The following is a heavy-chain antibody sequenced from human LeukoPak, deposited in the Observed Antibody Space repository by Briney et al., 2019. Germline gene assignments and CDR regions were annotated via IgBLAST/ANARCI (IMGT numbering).Heavy chain of an antibody. D-gene: IGHD3-22*01. CDR2: INPNSGGT. CDR3: ARVPIRRHYESTGYYYEDP. J-gene: IGHJ5*02. V-gene: IGHV1-2*02. CDR1: GYPFTGYY. Sequence: ASVKVSCKASGYPFTGYYMHWVRQAPGQGLEWMGWINPNSGGTNYAQKFQGRVTMTRDTSISTAYMELSRLRSDDTAVYYCARVPIRRHYESTGYYYEDPWGQGTLVTVSS.